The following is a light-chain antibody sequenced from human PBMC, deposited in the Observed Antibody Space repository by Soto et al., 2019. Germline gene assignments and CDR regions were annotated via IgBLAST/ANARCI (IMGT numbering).Light chain of an antibody. J-gene: IGKJ3*01. CDR2: AAS. V-gene: IGKV1-8*01. CDR1: QGISSY. CDR3: PQYYLYPFT. Sequence: AIRMTQSPSSLSASTGDRVTITCLASQGISSYLAWYQQKPGKAPKLLIYAASTLQSGVPSRFRGSGSAIDLTLTISCLQSEDFATYYCPQYYLYPFT.